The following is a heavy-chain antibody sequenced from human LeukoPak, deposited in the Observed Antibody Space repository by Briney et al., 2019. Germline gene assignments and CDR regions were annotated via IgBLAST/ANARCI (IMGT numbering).Heavy chain of an antibody. CDR3: XXXXXVVVAAPDAFDI. Sequence: GGSLRLSCAASGFTFSSYSMNWVRQAPGKGLEWVSSISSSSSYIYYADSVKGRFTISRDNAKNSLYLQMNSLRAEDTAVYYCXXXXXVVVAAPDAFDIWGQGTMVTVSS. D-gene: IGHD2-15*01. CDR2: ISSSSSYI. V-gene: IGHV3-21*01. J-gene: IGHJ3*02. CDR1: GFTFSSYS.